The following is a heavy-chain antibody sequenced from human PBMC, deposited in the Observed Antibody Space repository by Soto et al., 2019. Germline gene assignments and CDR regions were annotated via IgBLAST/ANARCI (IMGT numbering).Heavy chain of an antibody. CDR1: GFTFSSYG. V-gene: IGHV3-33*01. CDR2: IWYDGSNK. CDR3: ARDSGPSGYYGGYYYDGMDV. D-gene: IGHD3-22*01. J-gene: IGHJ6*02. Sequence: QVQLVESGGGVVQPGRSLRLSCAASGFTFSSYGMHWVRQAPGKGLEWVAVIWYDGSNKYYADSVKGRFTISRDNSKNTLYLQMNSLRAEDTAVYYCARDSGPSGYYGGYYYDGMDVWGQGTTVTVSS.